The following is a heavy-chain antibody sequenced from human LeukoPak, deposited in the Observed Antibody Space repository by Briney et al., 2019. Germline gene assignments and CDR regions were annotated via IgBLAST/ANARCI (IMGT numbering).Heavy chain of an antibody. CDR1: GFTFDDYA. D-gene: IGHD3-10*01. Sequence: GGSLRLSCAASGFTFDDYAMHWVRHAPGKGLEWVSGISWNSGSIGYADSVKGRFTISRDNAKNSLYLQMNSLRAEDTALYYCAKDLHYYGSGSYVYWGQGTLVTVSS. CDR2: ISWNSGSI. V-gene: IGHV3-9*01. CDR3: AKDLHYYGSGSYVY. J-gene: IGHJ4*02.